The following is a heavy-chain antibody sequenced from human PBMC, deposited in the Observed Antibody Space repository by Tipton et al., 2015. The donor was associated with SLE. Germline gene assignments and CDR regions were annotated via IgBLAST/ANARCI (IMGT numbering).Heavy chain of an antibody. J-gene: IGHJ2*01. CDR3: ARGVDSSGFRGWYLDL. CDR2: ISTYNGNT. CDR1: GYTFTTYS. V-gene: IGHV1-18*04. Sequence: QLVQSGAEVKKPGASVKVSCKASGYTFTTYSISWVRQAPGQGPEWMGWISTYNGNTKYAQKFQGRVIMTADTSTTTAYMELESLRSDDTAVYYCARGVDSSGFRGWYLDLWGRGTLLTVSS. D-gene: IGHD3-22*01.